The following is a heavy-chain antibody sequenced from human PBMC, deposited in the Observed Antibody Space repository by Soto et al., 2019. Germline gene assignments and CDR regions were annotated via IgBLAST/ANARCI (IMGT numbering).Heavy chain of an antibody. CDR1: GFTFDHYA. Sequence: EVQLVESGGGLVQPGRSLRLSCAASGFTFDHYAMHWVRQAPGKGLEWVSGTSWNSGTRGYADSVKGRFSISRDNAKNSLYLQMNSLRPEDTALYYCARDIGQQLDQGIDYWGQGTVVTVSS. CDR3: ARDIGQQLDQGIDY. J-gene: IGHJ4*02. V-gene: IGHV3-9*01. D-gene: IGHD6-13*01. CDR2: TSWNSGTR.